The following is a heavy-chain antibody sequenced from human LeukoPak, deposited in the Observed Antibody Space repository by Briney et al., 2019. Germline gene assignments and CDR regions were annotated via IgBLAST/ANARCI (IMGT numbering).Heavy chain of an antibody. CDR3: VRDRYYGSGSFYQMDV. Sequence: GASVKVSCKASGYTFIGYYMHWVRQAPGQGLEWMGWINPNSGGTDYEQKFQGRVTMTRDTSISTAYVELSRLRSDDTAVYYCVRDRYYGSGSFYQMDVWGQGTTVTVSS. J-gene: IGHJ6*02. CDR1: GYTFIGYY. V-gene: IGHV1-2*02. CDR2: INPNSGGT. D-gene: IGHD3-10*01.